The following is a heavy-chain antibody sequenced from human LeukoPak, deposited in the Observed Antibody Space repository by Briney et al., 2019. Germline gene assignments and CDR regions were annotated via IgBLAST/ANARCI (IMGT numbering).Heavy chain of an antibody. CDR2: IKQDGSEK. D-gene: IGHD2-2*01. Sequence: GGSLRVSCAASGFTFSTYSMSWVRQAPGKGLEWVAHIKQDGSEKYYVDSVKGRFTISRDNARNSLYLQMNSLRVEDSAVYYCARDGLRCSSPNCYFDYWGQGTPVTVSS. J-gene: IGHJ4*02. CDR1: GFTFSTYS. V-gene: IGHV3-7*04. CDR3: ARDGLRCSSPNCYFDY.